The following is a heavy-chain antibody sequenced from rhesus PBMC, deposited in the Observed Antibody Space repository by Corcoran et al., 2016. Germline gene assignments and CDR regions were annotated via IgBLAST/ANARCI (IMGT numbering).Heavy chain of an antibody. CDR2: ISSASSYI. CDR1: GFTFGYYG. D-gene: IGHD6-13*01. J-gene: IGHJ4*01. CDR3: TRSSSWSFDY. V-gene: IGHV3-183*01. Sequence: EVQLVESGGGLVQPGGSLRLSCAASGFTFGYYGMHWVRTAPGKGLEWVSSISSASSYIYYTDSVKGRFTISRDNAKNSLSLQMSSLRAEDTAVYYCTRSSSWSFDYWGQGVLVTVSS.